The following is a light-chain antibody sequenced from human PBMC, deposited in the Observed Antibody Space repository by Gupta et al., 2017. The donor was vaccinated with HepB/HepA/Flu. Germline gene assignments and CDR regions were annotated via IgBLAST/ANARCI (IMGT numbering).Light chain of an antibody. J-gene: IGKJ1*01. CDR2: KAS. Sequence: DIQMPYSPSTFSASVGDRVTITCRVSQRSSSWLAWYQQKPGKALKLRIYKASSLESGVPSRFSGSGCWTECTLTISSVQPDDFATYYCQRYNSYPWTFGQETKVEIK. CDR3: QRYNSYPWT. V-gene: IGKV1-5*03. CDR1: QRSSSW.